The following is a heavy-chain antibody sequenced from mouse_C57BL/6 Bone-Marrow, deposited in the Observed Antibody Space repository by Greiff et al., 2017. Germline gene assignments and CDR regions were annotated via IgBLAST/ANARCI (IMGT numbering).Heavy chain of an antibody. CDR3: ARWEGYYGNCDY. J-gene: IGHJ2*01. V-gene: IGHV1-69*01. CDR1: GYTFTSYW. CDR2: IDPSDSYT. Sequence: QVQLQQPGAELVMPGASVKLSCKASGYTFTSYWMHWVKQRPGQGLEWIGEIDPSDSYTNYNQKFKGKSTLTVDKYSSTAYMQLSSLTSDDSAVYYCARWEGYYGNCDYWGQGTTLTVSS. D-gene: IGHD2-1*01.